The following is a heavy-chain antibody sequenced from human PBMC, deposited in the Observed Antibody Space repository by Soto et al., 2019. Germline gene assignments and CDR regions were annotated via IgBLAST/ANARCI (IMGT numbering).Heavy chain of an antibody. J-gene: IGHJ6*02. Sequence: QVQLVQSGAEVKKPGSSVKVSCKASGGTFSSYAISWVRQAPGQGLEWMGGIIPIFGTANYAQKFQGRVTITADESTSTAYMELSSLRSEDTAVYYCARDQLGDILTGYSYYYYYYGMDVWGQGTTVTVSS. V-gene: IGHV1-69*01. D-gene: IGHD3-9*01. CDR1: GGTFSSYA. CDR2: IIPIFGTA. CDR3: ARDQLGDILTGYSYYYYYYGMDV.